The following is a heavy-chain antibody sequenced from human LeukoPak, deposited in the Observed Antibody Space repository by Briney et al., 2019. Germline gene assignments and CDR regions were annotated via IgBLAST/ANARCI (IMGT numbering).Heavy chain of an antibody. CDR2: IESDGSRT. Sequence: PGGSLRLSCAASGFTFSSTWMHWVRQVPGKELVWVARIESDGSRTTYAESVKGRFTISRDNAKNSLYLQMNSLRAEDTALYYCARVGYGRQQLGNSDYYYYYMDVWGKGTTVTVSS. D-gene: IGHD6-13*01. CDR3: ARVGYGRQQLGNSDYYYYYMDV. CDR1: GFTFSSTW. J-gene: IGHJ6*03. V-gene: IGHV3-74*03.